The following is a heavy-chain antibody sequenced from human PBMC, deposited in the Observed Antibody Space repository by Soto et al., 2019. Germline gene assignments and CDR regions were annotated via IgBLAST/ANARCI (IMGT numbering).Heavy chain of an antibody. Sequence: QLQLQESGSGLVKPSQTLSLTCAVSGGSISSGGYSWSWSRQPPGKGLEWIGYIYDGGSTYYNASLKSRVTISVDRSKNQFSLKLSSVTAADTAVYYCARGGGNTFDYWGQGTLVTVSS. J-gene: IGHJ4*02. CDR3: ARGGGNTFDY. V-gene: IGHV4-30-2*01. CDR1: GGSISSGGYS. D-gene: IGHD3-16*01. CDR2: IYDGGST.